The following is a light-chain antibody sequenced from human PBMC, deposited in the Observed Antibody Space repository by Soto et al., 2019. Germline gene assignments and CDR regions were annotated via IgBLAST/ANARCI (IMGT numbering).Light chain of an antibody. J-gene: IGKJ1*01. CDR1: QSVSSN. CDR3: HQYNNWPRT. V-gene: IGKV3-15*01. Sequence: EIVMTQSPATLSVSPGERATLSCRANQSVSSNLAWYQQKPGQAPRLLIYGASTRATGIPARFSGSGSGTEFTLTISNLQSEDFAVYYCHQYNNWPRTFGQGTKVEIK. CDR2: GAS.